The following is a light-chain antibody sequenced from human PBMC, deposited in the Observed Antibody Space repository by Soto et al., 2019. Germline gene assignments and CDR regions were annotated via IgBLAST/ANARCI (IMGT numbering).Light chain of an antibody. CDR1: QSVLKTSNDKNH. Sequence: DIVMTQSPDSLAVSLGERATINCKSSQSVLKTSNDKNHLAWYQQKPGQPPRLLIFWASTRESGVPERFSGGGSGTDFTLTISSLQAEDVAVYYCQQYYSPPAMFGQGTKVEI. V-gene: IGKV4-1*01. CDR2: WAS. J-gene: IGKJ1*01. CDR3: QQYYSPPAM.